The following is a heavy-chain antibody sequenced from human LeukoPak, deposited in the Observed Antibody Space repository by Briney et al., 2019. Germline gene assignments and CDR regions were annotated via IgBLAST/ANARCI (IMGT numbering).Heavy chain of an antibody. CDR3: ARLYSNYYYYYMAV. Sequence: SLRLSCAASGFTFSSYGMHWVRQAPGKGLEWVAVIWYDGSNKYYADSVKGRFTISRDNSKNTLYLQMNSLRAEDTAVYYCARLYSNYYYYYMAVWGKGTTVTVSS. CDR1: GFTFSSYG. J-gene: IGHJ6*03. D-gene: IGHD4-11*01. V-gene: IGHV3-33*01. CDR2: IWYDGSNK.